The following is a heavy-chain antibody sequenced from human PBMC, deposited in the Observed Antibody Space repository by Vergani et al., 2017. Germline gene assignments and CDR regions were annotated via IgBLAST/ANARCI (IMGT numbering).Heavy chain of an antibody. CDR3: ASQITMVRGAHYGMDV. V-gene: IGHV4-39*07. CDR2: MYYSGST. CDR1: GGSISSSSYY. J-gene: IGHJ6*02. D-gene: IGHD3-10*01. Sequence: QLQLQESGPGLVKPSETLSLTCTVSGGSISSSSYYWGWIRQPPGKGLEWIGSMYYSGSTYYNPSLKSRVTISVDTSKNQFSLKLSSVTAAATAVYCCASQITMVRGAHYGMDVWGQGTTVTVSS.